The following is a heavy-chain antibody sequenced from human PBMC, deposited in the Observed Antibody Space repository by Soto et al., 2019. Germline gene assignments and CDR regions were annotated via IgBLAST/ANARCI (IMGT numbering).Heavy chain of an antibody. CDR3: ARREHNMVRGENWFDP. Sequence: QLQLQESGPGLVKPSETLSLTCTVSGGSISSSSYYWGWIRQPPGKGLEWIGSIYYSGSTYYNPSLKSRVTISVDTSKNQFSLKLSSVTAANTAVYSCARREHNMVRGENWFDPWGQGTLVTVSS. CDR1: GGSISSSSYY. V-gene: IGHV4-39*01. J-gene: IGHJ5*02. CDR2: IYYSGST. D-gene: IGHD3-10*01.